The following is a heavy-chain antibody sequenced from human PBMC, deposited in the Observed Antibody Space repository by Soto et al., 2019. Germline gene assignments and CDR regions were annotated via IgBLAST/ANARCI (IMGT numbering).Heavy chain of an antibody. CDR3: ARTLDGNNYWTY. CDR2: IIPIFGTT. J-gene: IGHJ4*02. V-gene: IGHV1-69*12. CDR1: GGTFSSYA. D-gene: IGHD3-3*01. Sequence: QVQLVQSGAEVRKPGSSVKVSCKASGGTFSSYAISWVRQAPGQGFEWMGGIIPIFGTTNYAQKFQGRVTITADESTSTAYMELSSLRSEDTAVYYCARTLDGNNYWTYWGQGTLVTVSS.